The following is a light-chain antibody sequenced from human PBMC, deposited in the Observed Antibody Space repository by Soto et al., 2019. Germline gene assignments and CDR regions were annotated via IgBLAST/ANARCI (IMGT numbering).Light chain of an antibody. J-gene: IGKJ1*01. CDR1: QSISSW. CDR2: RAS. V-gene: IGKV1-5*03. Sequence: DILMTQSPSTLSASVGDRVTITCRASQSISSWLAWYQQKPGKAPKLLIYRASSLESGVPSRFSGSGSGTEFTLTISSLQPDDFATYYCQQYNNYSETFGQGTKVEIK. CDR3: QQYNNYSET.